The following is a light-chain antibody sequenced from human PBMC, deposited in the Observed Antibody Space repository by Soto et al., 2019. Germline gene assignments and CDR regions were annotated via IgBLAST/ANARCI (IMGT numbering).Light chain of an antibody. V-gene: IGKV1-27*01. CDR3: QKYNSVPLT. J-gene: IGKJ4*01. CDR2: TAS. Sequence: DIQMTQSPSSLSASVGDRVIITCRASQGISNYLAWYQQKPGKVPKLLIYTASTLQSGVPSRFSGSGSGTDFTLTISSLXXXXXXXYYCQKYNSVPLTFGGGTKVEIK. CDR1: QGISNY.